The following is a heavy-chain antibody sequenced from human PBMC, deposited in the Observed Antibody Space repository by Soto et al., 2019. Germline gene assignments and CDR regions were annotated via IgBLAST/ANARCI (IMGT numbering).Heavy chain of an antibody. Sequence: WGSLRLSCTASGFTFSNYAVIWCRHSPFRGLEWVASISDKSGSTKYADSVKDRFSISRDNSRSTLFLYMNSLRAEDTAMYYCARLPYSYVSLYFFDFWGQGTQVTVSS. J-gene: IGHJ4*02. V-gene: IGHV3-23*01. D-gene: IGHD5-18*01. CDR3: ARLPYSYVSLYFFDF. CDR1: GFTFSNYA. CDR2: ISDKSGST.